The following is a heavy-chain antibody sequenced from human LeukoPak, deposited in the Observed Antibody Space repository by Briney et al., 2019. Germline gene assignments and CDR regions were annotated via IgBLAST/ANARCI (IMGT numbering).Heavy chain of an antibody. J-gene: IGHJ4*02. CDR3: AKDKSSGWYLDYFDY. Sequence: GGSLRLSCAASGFTFGTYEMNWVRQAPGKGLEWVALISYDGINKYYADSVKGRFTISRDNSDNTLYLQMNSLRAEDTAMYYCAKDKSSGWYLDYFDYWGQGTLVIVSS. CDR1: GFTFGTYE. D-gene: IGHD6-19*01. CDR2: ISYDGINK. V-gene: IGHV3-30*18.